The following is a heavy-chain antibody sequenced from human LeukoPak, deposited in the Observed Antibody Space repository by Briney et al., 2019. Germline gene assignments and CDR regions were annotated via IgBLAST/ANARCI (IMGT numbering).Heavy chain of an antibody. J-gene: IGHJ4*02. Sequence: PSETLSLTCTVSGGSISTYYWSWIRQPAGKGLEWIGRIYTDGSSNYNPSLKSRVTMSVDTSKNRFSLKVSSVTAADTAVYYCARGSHPVTGTLGGYFDPWGQGTLVTVSS. CDR1: GGSISTYY. CDR3: ARGSHPVTGTLGGYFDP. D-gene: IGHD6-19*01. V-gene: IGHV4-4*07. CDR2: IYTDGSS.